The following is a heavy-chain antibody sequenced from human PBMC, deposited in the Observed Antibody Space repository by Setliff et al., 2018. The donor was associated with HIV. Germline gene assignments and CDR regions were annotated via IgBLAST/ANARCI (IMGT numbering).Heavy chain of an antibody. CDR1: RDSISTSG. CDR2: INPILGIA. CDR3: ALNYSTSTYASPLDS. J-gene: IGHJ4*02. D-gene: IGHD2-2*01. V-gene: IGHV1-69*10. Sequence: SVKVSCKASRDSISTSGINWVRQAPGQGLEWIGGINPILGIANYAQKFLGRVKITADKSTATAYMELDTLRPEDTAVYFCALNYSTSTYASPLDSWGQGTLVTVSS.